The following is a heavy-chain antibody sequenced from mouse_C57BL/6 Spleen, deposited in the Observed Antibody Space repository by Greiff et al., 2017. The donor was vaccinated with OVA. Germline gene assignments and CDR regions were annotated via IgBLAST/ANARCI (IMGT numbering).Heavy chain of an antibody. D-gene: IGHD3-1*01. Sequence: EVQGVESGGGLVKPGGSLKLSCAASGFTFSSYAMSWVRQTPEKRLEWVATISDGGSYTYYPDNVKGRFTISRDNAKNNLYLQMSHLKSEDTAMYYCARDRERYFDVWGTGTTVTVSS. CDR2: ISDGGSYT. CDR1: GFTFSSYA. V-gene: IGHV5-4*01. CDR3: ARDRERYFDV. J-gene: IGHJ1*03.